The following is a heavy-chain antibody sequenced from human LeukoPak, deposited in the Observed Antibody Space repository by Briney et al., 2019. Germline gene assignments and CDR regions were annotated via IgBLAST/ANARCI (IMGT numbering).Heavy chain of an antibody. CDR2: IYHSGST. Sequence: SQTLSLTCAVSGGSISSGGYSWSWIRQPPGKGLEWIGYIYHSGSTYYNPSLKSRVTISVDRSKNQFSLKLSSVTAADTAVYYRARVRGETTSTFYFDYWGQGTLVTVSS. V-gene: IGHV4-30-2*01. CDR3: ARVRGETTSTFYFDY. CDR1: GGSISSGGYS. D-gene: IGHD3-16*01. J-gene: IGHJ4*02.